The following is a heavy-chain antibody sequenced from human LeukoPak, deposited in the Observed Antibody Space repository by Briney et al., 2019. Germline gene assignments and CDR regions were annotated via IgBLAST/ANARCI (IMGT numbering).Heavy chain of an antibody. J-gene: IGHJ4*02. V-gene: IGHV4-30-4*01. CDR1: GGSISSGDYY. D-gene: IGHD1-26*01. CDR3: AREVRTVGAVNFDY. Sequence: SQTLSLTCTVSGGSISSGDYYWSWIRQPPGKGLEWIGYIYYSGSTYYNPSLKSRVTISVDTSKNQFSLKLSSVTAADTAVYYCAREVRTVGAVNFDYWGQGTLVTVSS. CDR2: IYYSGST.